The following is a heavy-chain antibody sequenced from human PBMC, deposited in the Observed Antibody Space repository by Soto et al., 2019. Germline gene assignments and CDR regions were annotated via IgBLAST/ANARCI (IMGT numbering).Heavy chain of an antibody. D-gene: IGHD1-26*01. CDR3: AKDSDPSGSFPFFDY. V-gene: IGHV3-9*01. Sequence: AGGSLRLSCAASGFTFDDYAMHWVRQAPGKGLEWVSGISWNSGSIGYADSVKGRFTISRDNAKNSLYLQMNSLRAEDTALYYCAKDSDPSGSFPFFDYWCQGTLVTVSS. J-gene: IGHJ4*02. CDR2: ISWNSGSI. CDR1: GFTFDDYA.